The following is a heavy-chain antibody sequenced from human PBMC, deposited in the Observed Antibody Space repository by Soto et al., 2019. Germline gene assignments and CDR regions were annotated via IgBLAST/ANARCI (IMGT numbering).Heavy chain of an antibody. J-gene: IGHJ1*01. Sequence: GGSLRLSCAASGFTFSSYAMSWVRQAPGKGLEWVSAISGSGGSTYYADSVKGRFTISRDNSKNTLYLQMNSLRAEDTAVYYCAKLSPSIAVAGTTYFQQWGQGTLVTVSS. D-gene: IGHD6-19*01. V-gene: IGHV3-23*01. CDR2: ISGSGGST. CDR1: GFTFSSYA. CDR3: AKLSPSIAVAGTTYFQQ.